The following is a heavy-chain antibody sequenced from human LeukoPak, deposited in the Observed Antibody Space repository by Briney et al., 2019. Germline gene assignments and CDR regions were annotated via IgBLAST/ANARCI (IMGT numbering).Heavy chain of an antibody. CDR3: ARDVPRVAFDI. Sequence: PGGSLRLSCEASGFTFSSYGMHWVRQAPGKGLEWVAVIWYDGSNKYYADSVKGRFTISRDNSKNTLYLQMNSLRAEDTAVYYCARDVPRVAFDIWGQGTMVTVSS. CDR1: GFTFSSYG. J-gene: IGHJ3*02. CDR2: IWYDGSNK. V-gene: IGHV3-33*01.